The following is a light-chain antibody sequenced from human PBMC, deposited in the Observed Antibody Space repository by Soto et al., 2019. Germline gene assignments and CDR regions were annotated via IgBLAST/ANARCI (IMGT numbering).Light chain of an antibody. CDR2: DAS. J-gene: IGKJ4*01. CDR1: QSVTYY. Sequence: EIVLTQSPATLSLSPGERVTLSCRASQSVTYYLAWYQQKPGQAPRLLIYDASNRATGIPARFSGSGSGTDFTLTVSSLEPEDFAVYYCQQRGSWPLTFGGGTKVDIK. CDR3: QQRGSWPLT. V-gene: IGKV3-11*01.